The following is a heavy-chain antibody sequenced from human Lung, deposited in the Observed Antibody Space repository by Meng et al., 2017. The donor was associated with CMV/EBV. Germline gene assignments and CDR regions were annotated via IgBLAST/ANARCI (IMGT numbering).Heavy chain of an antibody. CDR2: IIPILDVT. CDR3: ATDTCFYASCYVGSFHHYFYGMDV. D-gene: IGHD2-2*01. CDR1: GCASTSYT. Sequence: SVKVSCKASGCASTSYTINWVRQAPGQGFEWMGRIIPILDVTNYAQKFQGRVTITADKSTATAYLELGSLRSDDTAVYYCATDTCFYASCYVGSFHHYFYGMDVWGQGXTVTVSS. V-gene: IGHV1-69*04. J-gene: IGHJ6*02.